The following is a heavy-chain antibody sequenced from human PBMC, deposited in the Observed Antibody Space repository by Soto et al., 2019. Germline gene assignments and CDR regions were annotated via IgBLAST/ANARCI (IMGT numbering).Heavy chain of an antibody. CDR3: ARHGSSSINYYYGMDV. Sequence: PGESLKISCKGSGYSFTSYWISWVRQMPGKGLEWMGRIDPSDSYTNYSPSFQGHVTISADKSISTAYLQWSSLKASDTAMYYCARHGSSSINYYYGMDVWGQGTTVTVSS. CDR1: GYSFTSYW. CDR2: IDPSDSYT. J-gene: IGHJ6*02. V-gene: IGHV5-10-1*01. D-gene: IGHD6-13*01.